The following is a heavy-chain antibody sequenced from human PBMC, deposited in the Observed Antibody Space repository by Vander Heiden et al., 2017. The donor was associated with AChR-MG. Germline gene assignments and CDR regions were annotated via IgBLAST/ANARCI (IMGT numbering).Heavy chain of an antibody. CDR2: IKQDGSEK. V-gene: IGHV3-7*01. D-gene: IGHD3-16*01. CDR3: ARETLNYIWGSNVDY. Sequence: EVQLVESGGGLVQPGGSLRLSCAASGFTFGSHFMTWVRQAPGKGLEWVGNIKQDGSEKYYVDSVKGRFTISRDNAKNSLYLQLNSLTAEDTAVYYCARETLNYIWGSNVDYWGQGTLVTVSS. J-gene: IGHJ4*02. CDR1: GFTFGSHF.